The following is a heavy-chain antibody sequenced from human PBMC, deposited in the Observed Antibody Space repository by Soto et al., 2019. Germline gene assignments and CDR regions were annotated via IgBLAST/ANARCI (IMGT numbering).Heavy chain of an antibody. Sequence: QVQLVQSGAEVKKPGASVKVSCKASGYTFTSYGISWVRQAPGQGLEWMGWISASNGNTNYAQKLQGRVTTTTDTSTNTAYMELSRLGSDDTALYYCARVSSGWYYSFAPWGQATLVTVAS. CDR2: ISASNGNT. V-gene: IGHV1-18*01. CDR1: GYTFTSYG. D-gene: IGHD6-19*01. CDR3: ARVSSGWYYSFAP. J-gene: IGHJ5*02.